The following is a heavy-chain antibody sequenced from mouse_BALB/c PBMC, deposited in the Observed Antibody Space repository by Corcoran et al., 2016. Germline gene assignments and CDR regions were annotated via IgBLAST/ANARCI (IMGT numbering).Heavy chain of an antibody. Sequence: EVQLQQSGPELVKPGASVKISCKASGYSFTGYYMHWVKQSHVKSLEWIGRINPYNGATSYNQNFKDKASLTVDKSSSTAYMELHSLTSEDSAVYYCARGRRYFDYGGQGTTLTFSS. CDR2: INPYNGAT. CDR1: GYSFTGYY. J-gene: IGHJ2*01. V-gene: IGHV1-26*01. CDR3: ARGRRYFDY.